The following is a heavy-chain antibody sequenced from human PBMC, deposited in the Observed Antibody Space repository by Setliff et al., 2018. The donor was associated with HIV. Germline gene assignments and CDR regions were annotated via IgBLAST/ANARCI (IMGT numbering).Heavy chain of an antibody. D-gene: IGHD3-3*01. Sequence: HPGGSLRLSCVGSGFTFSSYGMHWVRQAPGKGLEWVAFISYDGSYEYYADSVKGRFTISRDNSENTVYLQMNSLRAEDTAVYYCARVELQFLEWPRGDAFDIWGQGTMVTVSS. CDR1: GFTFSSYG. CDR3: ARVELQFLEWPRGDAFDI. CDR2: ISYDGSYE. V-gene: IGHV3-30*03. J-gene: IGHJ3*02.